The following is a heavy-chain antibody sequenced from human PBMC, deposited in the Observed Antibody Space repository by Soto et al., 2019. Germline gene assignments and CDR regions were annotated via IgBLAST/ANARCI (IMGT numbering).Heavy chain of an antibody. CDR2: INAGNGNT. CDR1: GFVSTNHN. V-gene: IGHV1-3*01. D-gene: IGHD3-22*01. CDR3: ASDYGSNGRL. J-gene: IGHJ4*02. Sequence: QAHLVQSGAEGKMPGDSVQVSCKASGFVSTNHNFHWVRQAPGQSLEWMGRINAGNGNTQYSQNFQGRVTFTSDPSASTAFMELTNLRFEDRAMYYCASDYGSNGRLWGQGTLVSVSS.